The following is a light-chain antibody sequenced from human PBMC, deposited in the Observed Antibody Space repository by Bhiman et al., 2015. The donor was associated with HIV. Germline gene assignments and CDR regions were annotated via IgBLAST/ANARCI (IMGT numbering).Light chain of an antibody. CDR3: QSADNSGVVV. CDR1: KLGDKY. J-gene: IGLJ2*01. V-gene: IGLV3-25*03. Sequence: SYELTQPPSVSVSPGQTASITCSGDKLGDKYASWYQQKPGQSPLLVIYQDSKGPSGIPERFSGSNSGTTVTLIISGVQAEDEAEYFCQSADNSGVVVFGGGTKLSVL. CDR2: QDS.